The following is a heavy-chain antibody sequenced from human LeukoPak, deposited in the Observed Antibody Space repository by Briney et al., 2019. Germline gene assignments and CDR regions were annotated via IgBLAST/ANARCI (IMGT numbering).Heavy chain of an antibody. V-gene: IGHV3-66*02. J-gene: IGHJ4*02. D-gene: IGHD3-10*01. CDR2: IYSGGST. CDR3: ARDGGYYGSGSYYNPSY. CDR1: GFTVSSNY. Sequence: PGGSLRLSCAASGFTVSSNYMSWVRQAPGKGLEWVSVIYSGGSTYYADSVKGRFTISRDDSKNTLYLQMNSLRAEDTAVYYCARDGGYYGSGSYYNPSYWGQGTLVTVSS.